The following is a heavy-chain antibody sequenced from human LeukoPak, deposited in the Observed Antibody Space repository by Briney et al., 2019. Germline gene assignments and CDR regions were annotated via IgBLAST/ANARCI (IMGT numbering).Heavy chain of an antibody. CDR3: ARGQYHLLYWYFDL. J-gene: IGHJ2*01. V-gene: IGHV4-4*07. D-gene: IGHD2-2*01. CDR2: IYSSGST. CDR1: GGSISSYY. Sequence: SSETLSLTCTVSGGSISSYYWSWIRQPAGKGLEWIGRIYSSGSTNYNPSLKSRVTMSVDTSKNQFSLKLSSVTAADTAVYYCARGQYHLLYWYFDLWGRGTLVTVSS.